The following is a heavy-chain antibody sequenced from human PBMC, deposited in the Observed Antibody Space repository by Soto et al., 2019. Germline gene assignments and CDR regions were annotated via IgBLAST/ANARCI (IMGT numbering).Heavy chain of an antibody. Sequence: GGSLRLSCAASGFTFSNYAMTWVRQAPGKGLEWVSGISGSGISTDHTDSLGGRFAISRDNSKNTLYLQMKSLRVGDTAVYYCARSMVAAYFDSWGQGTLVTVSS. CDR3: ARSMVAAYFDS. CDR1: GFTFSNYA. J-gene: IGHJ4*02. D-gene: IGHD6-25*01. CDR2: ISGSGIST. V-gene: IGHV3-23*01.